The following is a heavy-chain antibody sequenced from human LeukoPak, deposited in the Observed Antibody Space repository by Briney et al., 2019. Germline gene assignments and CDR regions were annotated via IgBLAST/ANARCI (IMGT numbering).Heavy chain of an antibody. D-gene: IGHD5-18*01. Sequence: PSETLSLTCAVYGGSFSGYYWSWIRQPPGKGLEWIGEINHRGSTNYNPSPKSRVTISVDTSKNQFSLKLSSVTAADTAVYYCARGGYSYGYHFDYWGQGTLVTVSS. CDR3: ARGGYSYGYHFDY. V-gene: IGHV4-34*01. J-gene: IGHJ4*02. CDR1: GGSFSGYY. CDR2: INHRGST.